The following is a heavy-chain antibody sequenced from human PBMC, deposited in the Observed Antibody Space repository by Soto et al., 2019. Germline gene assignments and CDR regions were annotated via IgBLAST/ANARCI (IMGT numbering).Heavy chain of an antibody. V-gene: IGHV3-74*01. J-gene: IGHJ4*02. Sequence: EVQLVESGGGLVHPGGSLRLSCTASAFTSSTHWMHWVRQAPGKGLVWVSRINSDASSTDYADSVRGRFTISRDRAKNTLYLQMTSLRAEDTAVYYCASGLLEHSSSWYDYWGQGTLVTVSS. CDR1: AFTSSTHW. D-gene: IGHD6-13*01. CDR2: INSDASST. CDR3: ASGLLEHSSSWYDY.